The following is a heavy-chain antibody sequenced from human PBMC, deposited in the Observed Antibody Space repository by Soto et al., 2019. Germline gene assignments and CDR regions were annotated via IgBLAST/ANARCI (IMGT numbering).Heavy chain of an antibody. J-gene: IGHJ4*02. Sequence: QVQLVQSGAEVKKPGASVKVSCKTSAYTFTNYGFTWVRQAPGQGLEWMGWISAFNGITSFAQKFQDRVTMTTDTSTSTAYMELRSLSSDDTAVYYCASYYLNNAWYREFDYWGQGTLVTVSS. V-gene: IGHV1-18*01. CDR3: ASYYLNNAWYREFDY. CDR1: AYTFTNYG. CDR2: ISAFNGIT. D-gene: IGHD3-10*01.